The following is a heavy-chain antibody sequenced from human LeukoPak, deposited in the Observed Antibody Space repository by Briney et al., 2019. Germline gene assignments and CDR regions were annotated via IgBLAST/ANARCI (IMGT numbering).Heavy chain of an antibody. J-gene: IGHJ6*02. CDR1: GFTFDDYA. D-gene: IGHD5-18*01. V-gene: IGHV3-43*02. CDR3: ARTASIQHTAMVTQYYYGMDV. Sequence: GGSLRLSCVASGFTFDDYAMHWVRQAPGRGLEWVSLSSGDGGRIYYADSVKGRFTISGDNSKNSLYLQMNSLTTEDTALYYCARTASIQHTAMVTQYYYGMDVWGQGTTVTVSS. CDR2: SSGDGGRI.